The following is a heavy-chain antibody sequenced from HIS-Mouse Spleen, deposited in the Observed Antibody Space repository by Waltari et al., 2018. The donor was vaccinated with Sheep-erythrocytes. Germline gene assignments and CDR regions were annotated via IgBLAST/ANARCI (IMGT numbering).Heavy chain of an antibody. J-gene: IGHJ6*02. CDR3: AKDIGTGLSYGMDV. Sequence: EVQLVESGGGLVQPGRSLRLSCAASGFTFDDYAMHWVRQAPGKGREWVSGISWNSGSIGYADSVKGRFTISRDNAKNSLYLQMNSLRAEDTALYYCAKDIGTGLSYGMDVWGQGTTVTVSS. CDR1: GFTFDDYA. CDR2: ISWNSGSI. D-gene: IGHD1-1*01. V-gene: IGHV3-9*01.